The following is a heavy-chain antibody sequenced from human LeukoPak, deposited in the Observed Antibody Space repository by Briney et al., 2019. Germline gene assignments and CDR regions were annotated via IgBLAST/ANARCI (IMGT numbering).Heavy chain of an antibody. Sequence: GGSLRLSCTASGFTFGDYAMSWFRQAPGKGLEWVSIIFSGGSTYYADSVKGRFTISRDNSKNTLYLQMNSLRAEDTAVYYCAREAVTRNYFDYWGQGTLVTASS. CDR1: GFTFGDYA. V-gene: IGHV3-53*01. J-gene: IGHJ4*02. CDR3: AREAVTRNYFDY. CDR2: IFSGGST. D-gene: IGHD4-17*01.